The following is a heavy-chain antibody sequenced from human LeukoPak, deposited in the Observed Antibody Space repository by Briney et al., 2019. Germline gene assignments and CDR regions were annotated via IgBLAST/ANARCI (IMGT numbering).Heavy chain of an antibody. Sequence: PSETLSLTCTVSGGSISSYYWSWIRQPAGKGLEWIGRIYTSGSTNYNPSLKSRVTMSVDTSKNQFSLKLSSVTAADTAVYYCARDNGDYRYYYYYYGMDVWGQGTTVTVSS. J-gene: IGHJ6*02. V-gene: IGHV4-4*07. CDR2: IYTSGST. CDR1: GGSISSYY. CDR3: ARDNGDYRYYYYYYGMDV. D-gene: IGHD4-17*01.